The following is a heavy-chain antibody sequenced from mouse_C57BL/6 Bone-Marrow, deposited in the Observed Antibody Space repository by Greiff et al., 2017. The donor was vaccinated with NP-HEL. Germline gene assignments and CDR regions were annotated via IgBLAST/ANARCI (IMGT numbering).Heavy chain of an antibody. V-gene: IGHV1-81*01. CDR2: IYPRSGNT. J-gene: IGHJ2*01. CDR1: GYTFTSYG. CDR3: ARDYGYVYFDY. Sequence: QVQLKQSGAELARPGASVKLSCKASGYTFTSYGISWVKQRTGQGLEWIGEIYPRSGNTYYNEKFKGKATLTADKSSSTAYMELRSLTSEDSAVYFCARDYGYVYFDYWGQGTTLTVSS. D-gene: IGHD2-2*01.